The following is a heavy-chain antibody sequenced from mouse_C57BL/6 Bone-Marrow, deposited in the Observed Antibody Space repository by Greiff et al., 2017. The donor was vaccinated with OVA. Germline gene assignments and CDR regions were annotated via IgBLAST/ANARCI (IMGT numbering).Heavy chain of an antibody. J-gene: IGHJ2*01. CDR3: ASRGDY. Sequence: VQLQQSGPELVQPGASVKISCKASGYAFSSSWMNWVKQRPGKGLEWIGRIYPGDGDTNYNGKFKGKATLTADKSSSTAYMQLSSLTSEDSAVYFCASRGDYWGQGTTLTVSS. D-gene: IGHD3-1*01. CDR1: GYAFSSSW. V-gene: IGHV1-82*01. CDR2: IYPGDGDT.